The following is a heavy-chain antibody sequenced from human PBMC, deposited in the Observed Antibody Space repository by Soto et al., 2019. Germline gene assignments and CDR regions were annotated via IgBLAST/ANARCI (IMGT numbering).Heavy chain of an antibody. CDR2: ISSSGSTI. CDR3: AKVAGVATGGTVGGLDP. CDR1: ELTISSYE. Sequence: GGSLRLSCAASELTISSYEMDWVRQAPGKGLEWVSCISSSGSTIYYADSVKGRFTISRDNARNSLFLQMNSLRAGDTGIYYCAKVAGVATGGTVGGLDPWGQGTLVTVSS. V-gene: IGHV3-48*03. D-gene: IGHD6-13*01. J-gene: IGHJ5*02.